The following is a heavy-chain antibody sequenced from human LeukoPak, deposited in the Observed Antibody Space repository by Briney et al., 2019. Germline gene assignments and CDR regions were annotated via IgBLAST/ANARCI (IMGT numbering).Heavy chain of an antibody. CDR2: INHSGST. J-gene: IGHJ4*02. D-gene: IGHD3-9*01. CDR1: GGSFSGYY. Sequence: SETLSLTCAAYGGSFSGYYWSWIRQPPGKGLEWIGEINHSGSTNYNPSLKSRVTISVDTSKNQFSLKLSSVTAADTAVYYCARLRGYFDWLSHDYWGQGTLVTVSS. V-gene: IGHV4-34*01. CDR3: ARLRGYFDWLSHDY.